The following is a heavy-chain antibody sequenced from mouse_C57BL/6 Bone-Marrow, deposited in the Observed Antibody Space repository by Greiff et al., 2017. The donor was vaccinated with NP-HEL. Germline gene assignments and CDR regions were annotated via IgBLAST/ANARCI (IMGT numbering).Heavy chain of an antibody. CDR1: GYAFSSSW. Sequence: VQGVESGPELVKPGASVKISCKASGYAFSSSWMNWVKQRPGKGLEWIGRIYPGDGDTNYNGKFKGKATLTADKSSSTAYMQLSSLTSEDSAVYFCARWGTSPYYAMDYWGQGTSVTVSS. CDR2: IYPGDGDT. J-gene: IGHJ4*01. V-gene: IGHV1-82*01. CDR3: ARWGTSPYYAMDY. D-gene: IGHD3-3*01.